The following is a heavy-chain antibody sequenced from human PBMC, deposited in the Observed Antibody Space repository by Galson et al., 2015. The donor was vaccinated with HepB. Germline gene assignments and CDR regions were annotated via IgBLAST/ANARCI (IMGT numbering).Heavy chain of an antibody. V-gene: IGHV3-13*04. Sequence: SLRLSCAASGFTFTSYDMHWVRQATGQGLEWVSAIGTAGVTYYPVSVKGRFTISRENAKNSLSLQMNSLRAGDTAVYYCARATPGGYDFWGQGTLVTVSS. J-gene: IGHJ4*02. D-gene: IGHD3-10*01. CDR3: ARATPGGYDF. CDR1: GFTFTSYD. CDR2: IGTAGVT.